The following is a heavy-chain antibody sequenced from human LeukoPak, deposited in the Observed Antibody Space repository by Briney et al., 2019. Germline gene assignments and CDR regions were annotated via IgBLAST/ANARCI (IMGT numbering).Heavy chain of an antibody. CDR1: GGSISSTYYY. V-gene: IGHV4-39*01. CDR3: ARRGYY. CDR2: IYYSGST. J-gene: IGHJ4*02. Sequence: SETLSLTCTVSGGSISSTYYYWGWIRQPPGKGLEWIGSIYYSGSTYYSPSLKSRVTISLDTSKNQFSLKLTSVTAADTAVYYCARRGYYWGQRTLVTVSS.